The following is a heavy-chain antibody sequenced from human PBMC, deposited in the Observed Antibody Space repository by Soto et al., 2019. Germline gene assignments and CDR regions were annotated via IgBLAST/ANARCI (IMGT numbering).Heavy chain of an antibody. CDR1: GGSFRGGGYY. CDR2: IYYSGST. Sequence: QVQLQESGPGLVKPSQTLSLTCTVSGGSFRGGGYYWSWIRQHPGKGLEWIGYIYYSGSTYYNPSLQSPVTMSVDTSKNQFPLKPSSVTAADTAVYYCARAPFSSGWSGDYWGQGTLVTVSS. V-gene: IGHV4-31*01. J-gene: IGHJ4*02. CDR3: ARAPFSSGWSGDY. D-gene: IGHD6-19*01.